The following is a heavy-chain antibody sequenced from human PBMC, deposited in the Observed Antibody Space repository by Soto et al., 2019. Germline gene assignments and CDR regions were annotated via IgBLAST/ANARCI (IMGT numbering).Heavy chain of an antibody. V-gene: IGHV5-51*01. Sequence: GESLKISCKGSGYSFTSYWIGWVRQMPGKGLEWMGIIYPGDSDTRYSPSFQGQVTISADKSISTAYLQWSSLKASDTAMYYCARLQVGGLRYFDWDGYYHYGMDVWGQGTTVTVSS. D-gene: IGHD3-9*01. CDR3: ARLQVGGLRYFDWDGYYHYGMDV. J-gene: IGHJ6*02. CDR1: GYSFTSYW. CDR2: IYPGDSDT.